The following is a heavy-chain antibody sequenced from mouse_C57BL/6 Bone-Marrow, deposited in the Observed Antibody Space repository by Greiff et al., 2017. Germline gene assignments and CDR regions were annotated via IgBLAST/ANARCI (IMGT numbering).Heavy chain of an antibody. CDR3: ASGDGYYVWVAY. V-gene: IGHV1-18*01. CDR2: INTNNGGT. D-gene: IGHD2-3*01. J-gene: IGHJ3*01. Sequence: VQLQQSGPELVKPGASVKIPCKASGYTFTDYNMDWVQQSHGKSLEWIGDINTNNGGTIYNQKFKGKATLTVDKSSSTAYMELRSLTSEDTAVYDCASGDGYYVWVAYWGQGTLVTVSA. CDR1: GYTFTDYN.